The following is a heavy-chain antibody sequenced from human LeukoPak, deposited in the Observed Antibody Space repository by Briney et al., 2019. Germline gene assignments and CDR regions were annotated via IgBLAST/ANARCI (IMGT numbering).Heavy chain of an antibody. V-gene: IGHV3-30-3*01. CDR1: GFTFSSYA. J-gene: IGHJ3*02. CDR2: ISYDGSNK. CDR3: ARGWTQDAFDI. Sequence: GGSLRLSCAASGFTFSSYAMHWVRQAPGKGLEWVAVISYDGSNKYYADSVKGRFTISRDNSKNTLYPQMNSLRAEDTAVYYCARGWTQDAFDIWGQGTMVTVSS. D-gene: IGHD2-15*01.